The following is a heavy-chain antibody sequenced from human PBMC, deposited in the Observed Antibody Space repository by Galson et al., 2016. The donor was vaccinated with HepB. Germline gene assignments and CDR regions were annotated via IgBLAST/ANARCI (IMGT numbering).Heavy chain of an antibody. J-gene: IGHJ4*02. D-gene: IGHD2-21*01. CDR1: GSGFGAND. Sequence: SVKASCQASGSGFGANDFAWLRASGQGLEWMGWMNPNSGRTGYTRRLRDRVRITSDASINTAYTELSSLTSDDTAVYYCARAIRDQPLCDHWGQGTLVTVSS. CDR2: MNPNSGRT. CDR3: ARAIRDQPLCDH. V-gene: IGHV1-8*01.